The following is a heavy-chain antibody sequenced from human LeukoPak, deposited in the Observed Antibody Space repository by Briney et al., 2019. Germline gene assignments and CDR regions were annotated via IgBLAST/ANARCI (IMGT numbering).Heavy chain of an antibody. CDR3: ARAPVAGTPGYYYYGMDV. CDR2: IIPIFGTA. Sequence: GASVKVSCKASGGTFSSYAISWVRQAPGQGLEWMGGIIPIFGTANYAQKFQGRVTITADESTSTAYMELSSLRSEDTAVYYCARAPVAGTPGYYYYGMDVWGQGTTVTVSS. V-gene: IGHV1-69*13. D-gene: IGHD6-19*01. J-gene: IGHJ6*02. CDR1: GGTFSSYA.